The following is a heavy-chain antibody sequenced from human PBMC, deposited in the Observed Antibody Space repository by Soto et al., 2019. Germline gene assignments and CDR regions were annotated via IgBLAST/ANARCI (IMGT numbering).Heavy chain of an antibody. V-gene: IGHV3-21*01. J-gene: IGHJ4*02. CDR1: GFTFSSYS. D-gene: IGHD6-13*01. CDR3: ARDRTGIAAAFDY. CDR2: ISSSSSYI. Sequence: EVQLVESGGGLVEPGGSLRLSCAASGFTFSSYSMNWVRQAPGKGLEWVSSISSSSSYIYYADSVKGRFTISRDNAKNSLYLQMNSLRAEDTAVYYCARDRTGIAAAFDYWGQGTLVTVSS.